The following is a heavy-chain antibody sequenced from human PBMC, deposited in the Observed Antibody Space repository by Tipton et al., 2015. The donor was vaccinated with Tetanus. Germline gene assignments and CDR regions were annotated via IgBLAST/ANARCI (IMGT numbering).Heavy chain of an antibody. CDR3: ARDKEGYYYGLDV. CDR1: GYTFPHYG. CDR2: MSVYNGQT. Sequence: QVQLVQSGPELTKPGASVKDSCKASGYTFPHYGLSWVRQAPGQGLEWMGWMSVYNGQTKYAPEFQGRVTMTTDTRTSTGYLEMRNVRSDDTAVYYCARDKEGYYYGLDVWGQGTPITVSS. J-gene: IGHJ6*02. V-gene: IGHV1-18*01.